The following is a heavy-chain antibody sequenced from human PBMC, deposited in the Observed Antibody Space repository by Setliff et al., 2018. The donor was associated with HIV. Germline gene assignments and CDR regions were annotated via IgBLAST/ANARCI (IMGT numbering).Heavy chain of an antibody. CDR2: ISSNGGST. J-gene: IGHJ5*02. V-gene: IGHV3-64*02. Sequence: GGSLRLSCAASGFTFSSYFMHWVRQAPGKGLEYVSAISSNGGSTYYADSVKGRFTISRDNSKNTLYLQMGSLRAEDMAVYYCVRAGYCSSASCYFSGWFDPWGQGTLVTVSS. CDR3: VRAGYCSSASCYFSGWFDP. CDR1: GFTFSSYF. D-gene: IGHD2-2*01.